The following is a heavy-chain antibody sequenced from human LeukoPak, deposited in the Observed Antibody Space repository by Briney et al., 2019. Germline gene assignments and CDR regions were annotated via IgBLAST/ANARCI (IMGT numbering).Heavy chain of an antibody. CDR3: ARGVIAAGSNDFDY. D-gene: IGHD6-13*01. CDR1: GGSFSGYY. J-gene: IGHJ4*02. V-gene: IGHV4-34*01. CDR2: INHSGST. Sequence: PSETLSLTCAVYGGSFSGYYWSWIRQPPGKGLEWIGEINHSGSTNYNPSLKSRVTMSVDTSKNQLSLKVISVTAADTAVYYCARGVIAAGSNDFDYWGQGTLVTVS.